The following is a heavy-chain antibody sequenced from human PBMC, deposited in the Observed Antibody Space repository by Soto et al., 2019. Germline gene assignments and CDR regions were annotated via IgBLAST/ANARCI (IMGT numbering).Heavy chain of an antibody. J-gene: IGHJ3*02. D-gene: IGHD3-16*01. V-gene: IGHV4-39*01. CDR2: IYYSGST. CDR1: GGSISSSNYY. Sequence: PSETLSLTCTVSGGSISSSNYYWGWIRQPPGKGLEWIGSIYYSGSTSYNSSLKSRVTISVDTSKNQFSLRLSSVTAADPAVYYCASPTLGAFDIWGLGTLVPVSS. CDR3: ASPTLGAFDI.